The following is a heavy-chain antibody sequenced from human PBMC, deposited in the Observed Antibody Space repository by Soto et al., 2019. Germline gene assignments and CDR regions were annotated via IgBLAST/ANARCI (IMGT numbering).Heavy chain of an antibody. CDR3: ARHFGGVGATRLYYYYYMDV. J-gene: IGHJ6*03. CDR1: GGSISSYY. V-gene: IGHV4-59*08. D-gene: IGHD1-26*01. Sequence: SETLSLTCTVSGGSISSYYWSWIRQPPGKGLEWIGYIYYSGSTNYNPSLKSRVTISVDTSKNQFSLKLSSVTAADTAVYYCARHFGGVGATRLYYYYYMDVWGKGTTVTVSS. CDR2: IYYSGST.